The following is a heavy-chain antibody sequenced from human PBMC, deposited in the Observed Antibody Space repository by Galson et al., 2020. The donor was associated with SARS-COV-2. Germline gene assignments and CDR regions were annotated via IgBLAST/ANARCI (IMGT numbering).Heavy chain of an antibody. V-gene: IGHV4-59*13. J-gene: IGHJ5*02. CDR1: GGSISSYY. CDR3: AREYLGYCSGGSCYGWFDP. Sequence: SETLSLTCTVSGGSISSYYWSWIRQPPGKGLEWIGYIYYSGSTNYNPSLKSRVTISVDTSKNQFSLKLSSVTAADTAVYYCAREYLGYCSGGSCYGWFDPWGQGTLVTVSS. D-gene: IGHD2-15*01. CDR2: IYYSGST.